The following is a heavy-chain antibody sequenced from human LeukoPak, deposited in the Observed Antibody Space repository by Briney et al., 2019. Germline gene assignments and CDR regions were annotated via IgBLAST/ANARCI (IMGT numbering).Heavy chain of an antibody. CDR1: GFTFDDYA. CDR3: ARGATTTRFGRFDP. Sequence: GGSLRLSCAASGFTFDDYAMHWVRQAPGKGLEWVSGISWNSGHKGYADSVKGRFTISRDNAKNSLYLRMNSLRAEDTALYYCARGATTTRFGRFDPWGQGTLVIVSS. CDR2: ISWNSGHK. V-gene: IGHV3-9*01. J-gene: IGHJ5*02. D-gene: IGHD4-17*01.